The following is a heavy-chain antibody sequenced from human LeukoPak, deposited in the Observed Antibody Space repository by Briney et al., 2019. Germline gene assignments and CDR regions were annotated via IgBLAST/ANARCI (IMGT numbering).Heavy chain of an antibody. V-gene: IGHV3-23*01. CDR3: AKDSGFASSSSWYRVDAFDI. Sequence: GGSLRLSCSASGFTFSTYAMTLFRQAPGEGREGFSAISGSGGRTYYADSVKGRVTTSRDNSKNTLNLQMNSLRADDTAVYYCAKDSGFASSSSWYRVDAFDIWGQGTMVTVSS. CDR2: ISGSGGRT. CDR1: GFTFSTYA. J-gene: IGHJ3*02. D-gene: IGHD6-13*01.